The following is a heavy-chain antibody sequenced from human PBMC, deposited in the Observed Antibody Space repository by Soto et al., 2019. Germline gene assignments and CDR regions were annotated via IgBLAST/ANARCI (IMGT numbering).Heavy chain of an antibody. J-gene: IGHJ4*02. V-gene: IGHV4-39*02. D-gene: IGHD3-3*01. Sequence: QLQLQESGPGLVKPSETLSLTCTVSGGSISSSSYFWGWIRQPTGKGLEWIGSISYSGSSYYNPTLKSRVTISVDTSSNHFSLKLSSVTAADTAVYFCAREKGHGTYESWGQGTLVTVSS. CDR2: ISYSGSS. CDR1: GGSISSSSYF. CDR3: AREKGHGTYES.